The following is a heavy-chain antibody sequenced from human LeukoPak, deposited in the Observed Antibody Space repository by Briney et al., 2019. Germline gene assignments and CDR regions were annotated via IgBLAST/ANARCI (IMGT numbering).Heavy chain of an antibody. CDR2: IKQDGSEK. V-gene: IGHV3-7*03. CDR1: GFTFSSYW. Sequence: QTGGSLRLSCAASGFTFSSYWMSWVRQAPGKGLEWVANIKQDGSEKYYVDSVKGRFTISRDNSKNTLYLQMNTLRAEDTAVYYCAPLSIPSGECDYWGQGTLVTVSS. J-gene: IGHJ4*02. D-gene: IGHD2-2*01. CDR3: APLSIPSGECDY.